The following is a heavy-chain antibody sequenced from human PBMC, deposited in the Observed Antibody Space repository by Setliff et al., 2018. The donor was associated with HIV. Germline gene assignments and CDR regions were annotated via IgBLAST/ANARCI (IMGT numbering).Heavy chain of an antibody. CDR2: IYYSGST. CDR1: GGSISSSSYY. J-gene: IGHJ6*02. Sequence: PSETLSLTCTVSGGSISSSSYYWGWIRQPPGKGLEWIGSIYYSGSTYYNPSLKSRVTISVDTSKNQFPLKLSSVTAADTAVYYCARYFDWFSYGMDVWGQGTTVTVSS. D-gene: IGHD3-9*01. V-gene: IGHV4-39*06. CDR3: ARYFDWFSYGMDV.